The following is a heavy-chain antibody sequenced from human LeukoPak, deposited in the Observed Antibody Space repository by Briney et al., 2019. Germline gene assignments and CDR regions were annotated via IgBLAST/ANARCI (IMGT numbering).Heavy chain of an antibody. CDR1: GFTFGDYA. J-gene: IGHJ4*02. Sequence: GGSLRLSCTASGFTFGDYAMSWVRQAPGKGLEWVGFIRSKAYGGTTEYAASVKGRFTISRDDSKSIAYLQMNSLKTEDTAVYYCTRDMGYCSGGSCSDFDYWGQGTLVTVS. V-gene: IGHV3-49*04. D-gene: IGHD2-15*01. CDR2: IRSKAYGGTT. CDR3: TRDMGYCSGGSCSDFDY.